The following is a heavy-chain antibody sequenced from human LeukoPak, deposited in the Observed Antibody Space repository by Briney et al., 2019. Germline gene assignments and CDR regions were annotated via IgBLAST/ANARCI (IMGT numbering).Heavy chain of an antibody. CDR3: ARQVVVGHYFDY. CDR1: GFTFSSYA. J-gene: IGHJ4*02. Sequence: GGSLRLSCAASGFTFSSYAMSWVRQAPGKGLEWVSAISGSGGSTYYADSVKGRFTISRDNSKNTLYLQMNSLRAEDTAVYYCARQVVVGHYFDYWGQGTLVTVSS. D-gene: IGHD3-22*01. V-gene: IGHV3-23*01. CDR2: ISGSGGST.